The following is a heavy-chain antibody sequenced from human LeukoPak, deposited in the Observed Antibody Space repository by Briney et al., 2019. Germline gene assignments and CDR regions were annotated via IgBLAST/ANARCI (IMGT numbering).Heavy chain of an antibody. D-gene: IGHD2-2*01. J-gene: IGHJ1*01. Sequence: KPGGSLRLSCAVSGFTFSDYYMSWIRQAPGKGLEWVSYISSGGSTISHADSVKGRFTISRDNAKNSLYLQMNSLRAEDTAVYYCARTDIVVVPAAHEPELAEYFQHWGQGTLVTVSS. V-gene: IGHV3-11*04. CDR2: ISSGGSTI. CDR3: ARTDIVVVPAAHEPELAEYFQH. CDR1: GFTFSDYY.